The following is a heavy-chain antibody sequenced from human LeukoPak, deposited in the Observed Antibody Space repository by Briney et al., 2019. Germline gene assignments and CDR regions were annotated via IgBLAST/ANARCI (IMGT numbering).Heavy chain of an antibody. V-gene: IGHV4-4*07. Sequence: SETLSLTCTVSAGSISTNYWSWIRQPAGKGLEWIGRIHASGSSSYNPSLKSRVTMSIDTSKNQFSLKLTSVTAADTAVYYCARFSRFTGYNWFDPWGQGTLVTVSS. D-gene: IGHD3-3*01. CDR3: ARFSRFTGYNWFDP. CDR1: AGSISTNY. CDR2: IHASGSS. J-gene: IGHJ5*02.